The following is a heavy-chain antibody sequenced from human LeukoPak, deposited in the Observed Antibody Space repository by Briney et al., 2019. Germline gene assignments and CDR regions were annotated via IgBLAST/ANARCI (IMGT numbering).Heavy chain of an antibody. J-gene: IGHJ4*02. CDR1: GGSFSGYY. Sequence: PSETLSLTCAVYGGSFSGYYWSWIRQPPGKGLEWIGEINHSGSTNYNPSLKSRVTISVDTSKNQFSLKLSSVTAADTAVCYCARGRFYYYDSSGYRSVFDYWGQGTLVTVSS. D-gene: IGHD3-22*01. CDR3: ARGRFYYYDSSGYRSVFDY. V-gene: IGHV4-34*01. CDR2: INHSGST.